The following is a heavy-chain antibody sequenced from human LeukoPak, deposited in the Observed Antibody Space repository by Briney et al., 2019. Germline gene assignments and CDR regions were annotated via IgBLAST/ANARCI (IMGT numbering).Heavy chain of an antibody. J-gene: IGHJ4*01. V-gene: IGHV3-7*01. D-gene: IGHD2-8*01. CDR1: GFTFVASW. CDR2: INPDGSHK. CDR3: ARDPLNGALDY. Sequence: PGGSLRLSCAGSGFTFVASWMAWVRQAPGRGLEWVANINPDGSHKDHVDSVKGRFTISRDNAQKSVYLQMNSLRAEDTAVYYCARDPLNGALDYWAHGVLVTVSS.